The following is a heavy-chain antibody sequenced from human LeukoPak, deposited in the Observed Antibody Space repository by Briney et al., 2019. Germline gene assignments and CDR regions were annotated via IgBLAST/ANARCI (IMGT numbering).Heavy chain of an antibody. CDR3: ARGGQLERLLDYYYYYGMDV. V-gene: IGHV1-18*01. Sequence: ASVKVSCKASGYTFTSYGISWVRQAPGQGLEWMGWISAYNGNTNYAQKLQGRVTMTTDTSTSTAYMELWSLRSDDTAVYYCARGGQLERLLDYYYYYGMDVWGQGPRSPSP. CDR2: ISAYNGNT. J-gene: IGHJ6*02. D-gene: IGHD1-1*01. CDR1: GYTFTSYG.